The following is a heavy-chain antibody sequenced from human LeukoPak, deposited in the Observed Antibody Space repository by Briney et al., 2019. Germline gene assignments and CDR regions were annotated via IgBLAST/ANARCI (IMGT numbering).Heavy chain of an antibody. Sequence: GGSLRLSCAASAFTFSDYWMNWVRQAPGKGLEWVSSISSSSSYIYYADSVKGRFTISRDNAKNSLYLQMNSLRAEDTAVYYCARGGDGYLDYWGQGTLVTVSS. CDR1: AFTFSDYW. V-gene: IGHV3-21*01. J-gene: IGHJ4*02. D-gene: IGHD5-24*01. CDR2: ISSSSSYI. CDR3: ARGGDGYLDY.